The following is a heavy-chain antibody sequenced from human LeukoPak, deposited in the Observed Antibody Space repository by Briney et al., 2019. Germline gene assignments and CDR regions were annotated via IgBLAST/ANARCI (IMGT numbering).Heavy chain of an antibody. D-gene: IGHD3-22*01. J-gene: IGHJ4*02. CDR1: GYSFTSYW. Sequence: ESLKISCKGSGYSFTSYWIGWVRQMPGKGLEWMGIIYPGDSDTRYSPSFQGQVTISADKSISTAYLQWSSLKASDTAMYYCARYGDSSGYYDYYFDYWGQGTLVTVSS. V-gene: IGHV5-51*01. CDR3: ARYGDSSGYYDYYFDY. CDR2: IYPGDSDT.